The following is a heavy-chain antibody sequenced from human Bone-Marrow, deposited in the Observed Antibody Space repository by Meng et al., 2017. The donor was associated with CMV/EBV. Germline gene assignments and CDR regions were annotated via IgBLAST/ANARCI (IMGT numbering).Heavy chain of an antibody. D-gene: IGHD6-13*01. J-gene: IGHJ2*01. CDR1: GFTFSSYA. CDR3: ARVKGSSWYQGYFDL. V-gene: IGHV3-23*01. Sequence: GGSLRLSCAASGFTFSSYALSWVRQAPGKGLEWVSAISGSGGSTYYADSVKGRFTISRDNSKNTLYLQMNSLRAEDTAVYYCARVKGSSWYQGYFDLWGRGTLVTVSS. CDR2: ISGSGGST.